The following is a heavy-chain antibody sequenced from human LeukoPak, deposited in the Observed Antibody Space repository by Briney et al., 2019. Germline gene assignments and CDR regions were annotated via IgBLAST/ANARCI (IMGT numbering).Heavy chain of an antibody. Sequence: SETLSLTCTVSGGSISSSSYYWGWLRQPPGKGLEWIGSIYYSGSTYYNPSLKSRVTISVDTSKNQFSLKLSSVTAADTAVYFCARRIAVALKENWFDPWGQGTLVTVSS. CDR1: GGSISSSSYY. V-gene: IGHV4-39*01. J-gene: IGHJ5*02. D-gene: IGHD6-19*01. CDR3: ARRIAVALKENWFDP. CDR2: IYYSGST.